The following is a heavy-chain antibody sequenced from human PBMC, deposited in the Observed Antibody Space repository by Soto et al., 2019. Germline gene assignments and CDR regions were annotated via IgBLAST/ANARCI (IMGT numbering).Heavy chain of an antibody. V-gene: IGHV3-53*04. J-gene: IGHJ6*02. Sequence: GGSLRLSCAASGIPVSSNDRTWVRQAPGKGLEWVSVLHSGGDTYYANSVKGRFAISRHDSTNTLFLQMNSLTPEDTAVYYCARDGPYYYASRMDVWGQGTTVTVSS. CDR2: LHSGGDT. D-gene: IGHD3-10*01. CDR3: ARDGPYYYASRMDV. CDR1: GIPVSSND.